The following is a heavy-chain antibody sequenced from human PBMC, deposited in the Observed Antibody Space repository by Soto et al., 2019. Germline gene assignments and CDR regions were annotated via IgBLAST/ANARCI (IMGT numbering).Heavy chain of an antibody. J-gene: IGHJ6*02. CDR3: ARAFVVAATYYYGMDV. Sequence: EVQLVESGGGLIQPGGPLRLSCAASGFTVSSNYRSWVRQAPGKGLEWVSVIYSVGSTYYADSVKGRFTISSDNSKNTLYLQMNSLRAEDTAVYYCARAFVVAATYYYGMDVWGQGTTVTVSS. CDR2: IYSVGST. V-gene: IGHV3-53*01. CDR1: GFTVSSNY. D-gene: IGHD2-15*01.